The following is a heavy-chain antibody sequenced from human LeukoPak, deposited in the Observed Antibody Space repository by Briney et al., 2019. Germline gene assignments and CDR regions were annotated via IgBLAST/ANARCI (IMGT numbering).Heavy chain of an antibody. CDR3: ARPWDYGDSNYFDY. CDR1: GGSISSYY. CDR2: IYYSGST. Sequence: SETLSLTCTVSGGSISSYYWSWIRQPPGKGLEWIGYIYYSGSTNYNPSLKSRVTISVDTSKNQFSLKLSSVTAADTAVYYCARPWDYGDSNYFDYWGQGTLVTVSS. V-gene: IGHV4-59*12. D-gene: IGHD4-17*01. J-gene: IGHJ4*02.